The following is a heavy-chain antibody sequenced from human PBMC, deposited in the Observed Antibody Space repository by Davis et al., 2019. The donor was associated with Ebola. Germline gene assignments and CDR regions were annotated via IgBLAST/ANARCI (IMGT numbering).Heavy chain of an antibody. Sequence: PSETLSLTCTVSGGSISSYYWCWIRQPAGKGLEWIGRIYTSETTNYNPSLKSRLTMSVDTSKNQFSLKLSSVTAADTAVYYCARGAARYSGYDFTYYYGMDVWGQGTTVTVSS. D-gene: IGHD5-12*01. J-gene: IGHJ6*02. CDR1: GGSISSYY. V-gene: IGHV4-4*07. CDR2: IYTSETT. CDR3: ARGAARYSGYDFTYYYGMDV.